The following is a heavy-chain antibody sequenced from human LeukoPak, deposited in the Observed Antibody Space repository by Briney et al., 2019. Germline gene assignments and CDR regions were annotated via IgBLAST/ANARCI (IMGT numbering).Heavy chain of an antibody. V-gene: IGHV3-30*18. J-gene: IGHJ4*02. Sequence: GGSLRLSCAASGFTFSSYGMHWVRQAPGKGLEWVAVISYDGSNKYYADSVKGRFTISRDNSKNTLYLQMNSLRAEDTAVYYCAKELGLRYFDWLLPFGYWGQGTLVTVSS. CDR3: AKELGLRYFDWLLPFGY. D-gene: IGHD3-9*01. CDR1: GFTFSSYG. CDR2: ISYDGSNK.